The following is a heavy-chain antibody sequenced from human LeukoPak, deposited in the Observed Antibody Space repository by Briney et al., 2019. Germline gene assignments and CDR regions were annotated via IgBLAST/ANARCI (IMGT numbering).Heavy chain of an antibody. CDR3: ARDYLYSSGWYYSFDY. J-gene: IGHJ4*02. CDR2: ISSSSSYI. D-gene: IGHD6-19*01. CDR1: GFTFSSYS. V-gene: IGHV3-21*01. Sequence: GGSLRLSCAASGFTFSSYSMNWVRQAPGKGLEWVSSISSSSSYIYYADSVKSRFTISRDNAKNSLYLQMNSLRAEDTAVYYCARDYLYSSGWYYSFDYWGQGTLVTVSS.